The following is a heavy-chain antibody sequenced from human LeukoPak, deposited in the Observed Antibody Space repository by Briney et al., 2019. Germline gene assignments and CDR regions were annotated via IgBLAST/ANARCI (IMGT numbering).Heavy chain of an antibody. Sequence: GGSLRLSCAASGFTFGSYAMSWVRQAPGKGLEWVSAISGSGTNTYYGSSVKGRFTISRDNSKDMLFLEMNSLRAEDTAVYYCAKDQGLGGGSVWGYWGQGMLITVSS. V-gene: IGHV3-23*01. CDR2: ISGSGTNT. CDR1: GFTFGSYA. CDR3: AKDQGLGGGSVWGY. J-gene: IGHJ4*02. D-gene: IGHD2-15*01.